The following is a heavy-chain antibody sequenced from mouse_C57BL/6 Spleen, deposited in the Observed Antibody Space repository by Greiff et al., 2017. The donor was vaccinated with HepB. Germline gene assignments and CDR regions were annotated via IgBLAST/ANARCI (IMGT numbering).Heavy chain of an antibody. Sequence: EVQRVESGGGLVKPGGSLKLSCAASGFTFSSYTMSWVRQTPEKRLEWVATISGGGGNTYYPDSVKGRFTISRDNAKNTLYLQMSSLRSEDTALYYCARLRGYDEGYFDYWGQGTTLTVSS. CDR3: ARLRGYDEGYFDY. CDR1: GFTFSSYT. CDR2: ISGGGGNT. D-gene: IGHD2-2*01. J-gene: IGHJ2*01. V-gene: IGHV5-9*01.